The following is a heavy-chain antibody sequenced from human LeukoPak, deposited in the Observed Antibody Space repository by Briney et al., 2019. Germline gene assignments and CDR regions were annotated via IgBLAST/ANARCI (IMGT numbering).Heavy chain of an antibody. V-gene: IGHV4-4*07. J-gene: IGHJ6*03. CDR3: ASTPYDILTGYYRDYYYYMDV. D-gene: IGHD3-9*01. CDR1: GGSISSYY. Sequence: SETLSLTCTVSGGSISSYYWSWIRQPAGKGLEWIGRIYTSGSTNYNPSLKSRVTMSVDTSKNQFSLKLSSVTAADTAVYYCASTPYDILTGYYRDYYYYMDVWGKGTTVTISS. CDR2: IYTSGST.